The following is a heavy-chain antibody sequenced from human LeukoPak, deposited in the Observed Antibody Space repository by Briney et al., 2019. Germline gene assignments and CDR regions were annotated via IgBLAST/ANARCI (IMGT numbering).Heavy chain of an antibody. CDR3: AKDPHYYDSSGYYSDYFDY. V-gene: IGHV3-30*18. CDR2: IPSDESNE. CDR1: GFTFSSYG. J-gene: IGHJ4*02. D-gene: IGHD3-22*01. Sequence: GGSLRLSCAASGFTFSSYGMHWVRQAPGKGLEWVAVIPSDESNEYYADSVKGRFTISRDNSKNTLYLQMNSLRAEDTAVYYCAKDPHYYDSSGYYSDYFDYWGQGTLVTVSS.